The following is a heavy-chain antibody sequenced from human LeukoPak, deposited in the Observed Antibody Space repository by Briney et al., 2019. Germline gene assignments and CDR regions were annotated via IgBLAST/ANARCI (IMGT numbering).Heavy chain of an antibody. V-gene: IGHV3-23*01. CDR2: ISGSGGST. CDR3: AKVEETYYYDSSGYYSY. J-gene: IGHJ4*02. D-gene: IGHD3-22*01. Sequence: GGSLRLSCAASGFTFSSYAMSWVSQAPGKGLEWVSAISGSGGSTYYADSVKGRFTISRDNSKNTLYLQMNSLRAEDTAVYYCAKVEETYYYDSSGYYSYWGQGTLVTVSS. CDR1: GFTFSSYA.